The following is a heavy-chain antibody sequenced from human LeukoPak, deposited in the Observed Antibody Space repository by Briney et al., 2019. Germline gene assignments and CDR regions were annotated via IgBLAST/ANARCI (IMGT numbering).Heavy chain of an antibody. CDR2: IYPGDSDT. V-gene: IGHV5-51*01. D-gene: IGHD6-19*01. CDR3: ARQYSSGWYYFDY. J-gene: IGHJ4*02. CDR1: GYTFTNYW. Sequence: GESLKISCKGSGYTFTNYWIGWVRQMPGKGLEFMGIIYPGDSDTRYSPSFQGQVTISADKSISTAYLQWSSLKASDTAMYYCARQYSSGWYYFDYWGQGTLVTVSS.